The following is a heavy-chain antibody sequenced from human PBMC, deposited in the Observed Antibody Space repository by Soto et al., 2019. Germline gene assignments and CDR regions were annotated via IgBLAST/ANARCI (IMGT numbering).Heavy chain of an antibody. CDR1: GFTVSSNY. CDR3: ATDLRFLEWLSY. CDR2: IYSGGST. J-gene: IGHJ4*02. Sequence: GGSLRLSCAASGFTVSSNYMSWVRQAPGKGLEWVSVIYSGGSTYYADSVKGRFTISRDNSKNTLYLQMNSLRAEDTAVYYCATDLRFLEWLSYWGQGTLVTVSS. V-gene: IGHV3-66*01. D-gene: IGHD3-3*01.